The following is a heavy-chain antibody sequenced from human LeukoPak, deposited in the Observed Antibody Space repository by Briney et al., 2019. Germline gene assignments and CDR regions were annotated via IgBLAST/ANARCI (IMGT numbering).Heavy chain of an antibody. D-gene: IGHD3-10*01. Sequence: SETLSLTCTVSGGSISSSSSYWGWIRQPPGEGLEWIATIYYDGATYYNPSLKSRVTISVDTSKNQFSLKLSSVTAADTAVYYCARDLYYVGSGSYSRYFDYWGQGTLVTVSS. CDR3: ARDLYYVGSGSYSRYFDY. J-gene: IGHJ4*02. CDR2: IYYDGAT. CDR1: GGSISSSSSY. V-gene: IGHV4-39*07.